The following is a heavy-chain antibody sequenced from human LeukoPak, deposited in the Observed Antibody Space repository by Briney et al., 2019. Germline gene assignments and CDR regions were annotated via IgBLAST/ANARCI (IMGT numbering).Heavy chain of an antibody. D-gene: IGHD3-16*02. J-gene: IGHJ4*02. CDR3: AVGPKGEVDMIPFGGVIVTHFDY. V-gene: IGHV1-69*05. CDR1: GGTFSSYA. CDR2: IIPIFGTA. Sequence: ASVKVSCKASGGTFSSYAISWVRQAPGQGLEWMGGIIPIFGTANYAQKFQGRVTITTDESTSTAYMELSSLRSEDTAVYYCAVGPKGEVDMIPFGGVIVTHFDYWGQGTLVTVSP.